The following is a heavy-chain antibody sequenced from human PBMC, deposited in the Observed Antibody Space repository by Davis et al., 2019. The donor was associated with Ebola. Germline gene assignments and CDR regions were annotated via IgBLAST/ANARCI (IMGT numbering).Heavy chain of an antibody. Sequence: PGGSLRLSCAASGFTFSSYAMSWVRQAPGKGLEWVSAISGSGGSTYYADSVKGRFTISRDNSKNTLYLQMNSLRAEDTAVYYCARAPSRSNWFDPWGQGTLVTVSS. CDR1: GFTFSSYA. D-gene: IGHD6-19*01. CDR2: ISGSGGST. CDR3: ARAPSRSNWFDP. V-gene: IGHV3-23*01. J-gene: IGHJ5*02.